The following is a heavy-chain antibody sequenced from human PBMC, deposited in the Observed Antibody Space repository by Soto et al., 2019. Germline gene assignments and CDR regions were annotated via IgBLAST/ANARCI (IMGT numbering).Heavy chain of an antibody. CDR2: ISYDGSNK. D-gene: IGHD6-13*01. CDR3: ARDRIYSSSWYYY. V-gene: IGHV3-30-3*01. Sequence: QVQLVESGGGVVQPGRSLRLSCAASGFTFSSYAMHWVRKAPGKGLEWVAVISYDGSNKYYADSVKGRFTISRDNSKNTLYLQMNSLRAEDTAVYYCARDRIYSSSWYYYWGQGTLVTVSS. CDR1: GFTFSSYA. J-gene: IGHJ4*02.